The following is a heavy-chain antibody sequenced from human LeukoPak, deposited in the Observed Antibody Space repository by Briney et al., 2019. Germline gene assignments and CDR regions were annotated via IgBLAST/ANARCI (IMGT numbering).Heavy chain of an antibody. Sequence: GASVKVSCKASGYTFTSYGISWVRQAPGQGLEWMGWISAYNGNTNYAQKLQGRVTMTTDTSTSTAYMELRSLRSDDTAVYYCARDRDYGSGSYSWFDPWGQGTLVTVSS. D-gene: IGHD3-10*01. J-gene: IGHJ5*02. CDR3: ARDRDYGSGSYSWFDP. V-gene: IGHV1-18*01. CDR2: ISAYNGNT. CDR1: GYTFTSYG.